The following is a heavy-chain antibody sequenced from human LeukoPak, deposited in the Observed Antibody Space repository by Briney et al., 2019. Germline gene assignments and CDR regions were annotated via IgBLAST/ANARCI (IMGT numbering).Heavy chain of an antibody. V-gene: IGHV1-2*02. CDR2: INPNSGGT. J-gene: IGHJ4*02. CDR3: AGLPRYNWNEPLDY. CDR1: GYTFTDCY. D-gene: IGHD1-20*01. Sequence: ASVRVSCKASGYTFTDCYMHWVRQAPGQGLEWMGWINPNSGGTKYAQKFQGRVTMTRDTSINTAYMELSRLTYDDTAVYYCAGLPRYNWNEPLDYWGQGTLVTVSS.